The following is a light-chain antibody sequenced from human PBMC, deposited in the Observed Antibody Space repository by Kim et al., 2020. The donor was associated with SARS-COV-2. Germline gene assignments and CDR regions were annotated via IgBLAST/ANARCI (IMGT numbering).Light chain of an antibody. J-gene: IGKJ4*01. Sequence: SPGERVTLSSRASQSLSSNFLAWYQQKPGQATRLLISDASSRAIGIPDRFSGSGSGTDFTLTSSRLEPEDFAVYYCQQYDNALLTFGGGTKVDIK. CDR2: DAS. V-gene: IGKV3-20*01. CDR3: QQYDNALLT. CDR1: QSLSSNF.